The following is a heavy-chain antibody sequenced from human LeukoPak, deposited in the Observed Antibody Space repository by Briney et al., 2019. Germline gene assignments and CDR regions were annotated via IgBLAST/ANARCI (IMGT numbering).Heavy chain of an antibody. CDR1: GYTLTELS. CDR3: ATDLHYYDSSGFTIP. D-gene: IGHD3-22*01. J-gene: IGHJ4*02. CDR2: FDPEDGET. V-gene: IGHV1-24*01. Sequence: ASVKVSYKVSGYTLTELSMHWVRQAPGKGLEWMGGFDPEDGETIYAQKFQGRVTMTEDTSTDTAYMELSSLRSEDTAVYYCATDLHYYDSSGFTIPWGQGTLVTVSS.